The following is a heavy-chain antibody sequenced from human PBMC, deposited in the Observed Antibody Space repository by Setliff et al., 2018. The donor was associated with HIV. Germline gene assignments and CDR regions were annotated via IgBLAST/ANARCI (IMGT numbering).Heavy chain of an antibody. J-gene: IGHJ4*02. D-gene: IGHD3-10*01. Sequence: GESLKISCAASGFSVSNNFMSWVRQAPGKGLEWVSLIYSDGRTNHADSVKGRFTISRDNSKNTVYLQMSSLRAEDTAVYHCARDTDYYGSGRLGYFDYWGQGTLVTVSS. CDR1: GFSVSNNF. V-gene: IGHV3-66*02. CDR3: ARDTDYYGSGRLGYFDY. CDR2: IYSDGRT.